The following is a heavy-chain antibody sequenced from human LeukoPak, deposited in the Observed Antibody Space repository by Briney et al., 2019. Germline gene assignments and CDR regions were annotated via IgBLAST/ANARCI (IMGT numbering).Heavy chain of an antibody. CDR1: GYTFTSYG. Sequence: ASVKVSCKASGYTFTSYGISWVRQAPGQGLEWMGWISAYNGNTNYAQKLQGRVTMTTDTSTSTAYMELRSLRSDDTAVYYCARTKKIVVVPAASDRFDPWGQGTLVTVSS. CDR2: ISAYNGNT. CDR3: ARTKKIVVVPAASDRFDP. D-gene: IGHD2-2*01. V-gene: IGHV1-18*01. J-gene: IGHJ5*02.